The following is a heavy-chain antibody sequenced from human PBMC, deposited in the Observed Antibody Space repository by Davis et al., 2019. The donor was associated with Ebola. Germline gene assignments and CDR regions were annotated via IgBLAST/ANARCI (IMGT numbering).Heavy chain of an antibody. J-gene: IGHJ4*02. CDR2: IYYSGST. CDR3: ARFRGYNWNDPPFDY. D-gene: IGHD1-20*01. Sequence: PGGSLRLSCTVSGGSISSSSYYWGWIRQPPGKGLEWIGSIYYSGSTYYNPSLKSRVTISVDTSKNQFSLKLSSVTAADTAVYYCARFRGYNWNDPPFDYWGQGTLVTVSS. CDR1: GGSISSSSYY. V-gene: IGHV4-39*01.